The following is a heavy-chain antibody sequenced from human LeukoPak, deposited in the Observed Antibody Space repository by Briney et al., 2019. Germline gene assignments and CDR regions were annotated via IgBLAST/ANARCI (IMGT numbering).Heavy chain of an antibody. J-gene: IGHJ4*02. CDR1: GFIFSAYY. Sequence: GGSLRLSCATSGFIFSAYYMSWIRQAPGKGLEWVSYISGSGNDISYADSVKGRFTISRDNAKGSLYLQMNSLKAADTAMYYCGTHAGRTGSDDWGPGTLVTVSS. D-gene: IGHD3/OR15-3a*01. V-gene: IGHV3-11*01. CDR2: ISGSGNDI. CDR3: GTHAGRTGSDD.